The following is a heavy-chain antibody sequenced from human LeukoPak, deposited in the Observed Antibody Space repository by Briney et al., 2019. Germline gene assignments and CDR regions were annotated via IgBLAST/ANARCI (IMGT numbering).Heavy chain of an antibody. J-gene: IGHJ4*02. CDR3: ASTDTAMVPPDY. CDR1: GFTFSSYG. CDR2: ISYDGSNK. V-gene: IGHV3-30*03. Sequence: PGGSLRLSCAASGFTFSSYGMHWVRQAPGKGLEWVAVISYDGSNKYYADSVKGRFTISRDNSKNTLYLQMNSLRAEDTAVYYCASTDTAMVPPDYWGQGTLVTVSS. D-gene: IGHD5-18*01.